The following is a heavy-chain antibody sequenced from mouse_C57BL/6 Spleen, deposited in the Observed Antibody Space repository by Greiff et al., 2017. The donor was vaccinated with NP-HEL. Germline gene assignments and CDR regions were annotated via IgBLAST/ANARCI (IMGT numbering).Heavy chain of an antibody. V-gene: IGHV1-69*01. Sequence: VQLQQPGAELVMPGASVKLSCKASGYTFTSYWMHWVKQRPGQGLEWIGEIDPSDSYTNYNQKFKGKSTLTVDTSSSTAYMQLSSLTSEDSAVYYCARITTVVSYWYFDVWGTGTTVTVSS. CDR3: ARITTVVSYWYFDV. CDR1: GYTFTSYW. J-gene: IGHJ1*03. CDR2: IDPSDSYT. D-gene: IGHD1-1*01.